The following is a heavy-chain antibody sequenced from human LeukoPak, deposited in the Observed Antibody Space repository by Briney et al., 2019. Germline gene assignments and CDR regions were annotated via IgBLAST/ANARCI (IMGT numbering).Heavy chain of an antibody. D-gene: IGHD5-12*01. CDR1: GYTFTSYA. CDR3: ARRHTLSGYDDYYYYYGMDV. V-gene: IGHV7-4-1*02. CDR2: INTNTGNP. Sequence: ASVKVSCKAPGYTFTSYAMNWVRQAPGQGLEWMGWINTNTGNPTYAQGFTGRFVFSLDTSVSTAYLQISSLKAEDTAVYYCARRHTLSGYDDYYYYYGMDVWGQGTTVTVSS. J-gene: IGHJ6*02.